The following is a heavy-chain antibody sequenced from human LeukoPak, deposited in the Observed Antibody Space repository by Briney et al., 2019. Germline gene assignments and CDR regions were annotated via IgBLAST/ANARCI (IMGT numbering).Heavy chain of an antibody. CDR3: AKSSGSYSPAWYYYGMDD. Sequence: GGSLRLSCTASGFTFSNYAMSWVRQAPGKGLEWVSTISGSGGSTYYADSVKGRFTISRDNSKNTLYLQMNSLRAEDTAVYYCAKSSGSYSPAWYYYGMDDWGQGTTVTVSS. J-gene: IGHJ6*02. V-gene: IGHV3-23*01. CDR2: ISGSGGST. D-gene: IGHD1-26*01. CDR1: GFTFSNYA.